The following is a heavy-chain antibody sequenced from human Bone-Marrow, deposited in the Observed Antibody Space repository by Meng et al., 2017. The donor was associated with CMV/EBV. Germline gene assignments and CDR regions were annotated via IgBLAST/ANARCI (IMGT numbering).Heavy chain of an antibody. V-gene: IGHV4-34*01. D-gene: IGHD3-10*01. CDR1: GGSFSGYY. CDR2: INHSGST. Sequence: SETLSLTCAVYGGSFSGYYWSWIRQPPGKGLEWIGEINHSGSTNYNPSLKSRVTISVDTSKNQFSLKLSSVTAADTAVYYCARWGPYYGSGMNAFDIWGQGPRVTGSS. CDR3: ARWGPYYGSGMNAFDI. J-gene: IGHJ3*02.